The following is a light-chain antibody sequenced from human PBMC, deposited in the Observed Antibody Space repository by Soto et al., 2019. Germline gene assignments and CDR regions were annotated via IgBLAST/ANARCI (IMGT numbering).Light chain of an antibody. J-gene: IGKJ1*01. CDR1: QSISTW. CDR2: EAS. CDR3: QQYNSYSET. V-gene: IGKV1-5*03. Sequence: EIQLTQSPSFLSASVGDRVTITCRASQSISTWLAWYQQKSGKAPKLLIYEASTLGSGVPSRFSGSGSGTEFTLTISSLQPDDFATYYCQQYNSYSETFGQGTKVDIK.